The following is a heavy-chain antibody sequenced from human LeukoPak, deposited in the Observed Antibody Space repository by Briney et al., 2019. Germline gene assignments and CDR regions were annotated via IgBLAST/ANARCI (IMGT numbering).Heavy chain of an antibody. CDR3: VRGGGNVFDY. V-gene: IGHV3-7*03. D-gene: IGHD4-23*01. CDR1: GFTFSSYW. Sequence: GGSLRLSCAASGFTFSSYWMSWVRQAPGKGLEWVANIKQDGSEKHYVDSVKGRFTISRDNAKNSLYLQVNSLGGEDTAMYYCVRGGGNVFDYWGQGTLVTVSS. CDR2: IKQDGSEK. J-gene: IGHJ4*02.